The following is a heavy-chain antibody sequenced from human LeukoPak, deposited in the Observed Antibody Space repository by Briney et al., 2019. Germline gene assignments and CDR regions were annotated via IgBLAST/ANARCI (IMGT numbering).Heavy chain of an antibody. CDR3: ARADTAMDLYYFDY. D-gene: IGHD5-18*01. V-gene: IGHV4-59*01. CDR2: IYYSGST. J-gene: IGHJ4*02. CDR1: GGSISSYY. Sequence: PSETLSLTCTVSGGSISSYYWSWIRQPPGKGLEWIGYIYYSGSTNYNPSLKSRVTISVDTSKNQFSLKLSSVTAADTAVYYCARADTAMDLYYFDYWGQGTLVTVSS.